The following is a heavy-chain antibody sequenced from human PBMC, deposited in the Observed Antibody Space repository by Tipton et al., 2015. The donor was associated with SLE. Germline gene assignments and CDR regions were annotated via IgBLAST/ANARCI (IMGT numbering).Heavy chain of an antibody. V-gene: IGHV4-34*01. CDR1: GESFSDYY. CDR3: ATKGYNDYDWRVE. J-gene: IGHJ4*01. Sequence: AGLVKPSETLSLTCAVYGESFSDYYWSWIRQPPGKGLEWIGEINHGGSTHYNPSLKSRVTISVDMSKNQFSLMLSSVTAADTAVYYCATKGYNDYDWRVEWRHATLVLVSS. CDR2: INHGGST. D-gene: IGHD5-12*01.